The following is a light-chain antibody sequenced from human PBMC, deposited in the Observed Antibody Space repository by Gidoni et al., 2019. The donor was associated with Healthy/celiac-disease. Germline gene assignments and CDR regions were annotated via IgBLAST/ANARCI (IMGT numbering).Light chain of an antibody. Sequence: DIQMTQSPSSLSASVGDRVTITCQASQDISNYLNWYQQKPGKAPKLLIYDASNLETGVPSRFSGSGSGTDFTFTISSLQPEDIATYYCQQYDNPPREVTFGGGTKVEIK. CDR1: QDISNY. J-gene: IGKJ4*01. V-gene: IGKV1-33*01. CDR3: QQYDNPPREVT. CDR2: DAS.